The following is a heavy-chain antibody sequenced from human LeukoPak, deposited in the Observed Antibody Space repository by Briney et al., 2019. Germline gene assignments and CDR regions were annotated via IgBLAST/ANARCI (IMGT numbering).Heavy chain of an antibody. V-gene: IGHV4-34*01. CDR3: ARRGAVRGVFRGRYYYYMDV. D-gene: IGHD3-10*01. CDR2: INHSGST. Sequence: SETLSLTCAVYGGSFSGYYWSWIRQPPGKGLEWIGEINHSGSTNYNPSLKSRVTISVDTSKNQFSLKLSSVTAADTAVYYCARRGAVRGVFRGRYYYYMDVWGKGATVTISS. CDR1: GGSFSGYY. J-gene: IGHJ6*03.